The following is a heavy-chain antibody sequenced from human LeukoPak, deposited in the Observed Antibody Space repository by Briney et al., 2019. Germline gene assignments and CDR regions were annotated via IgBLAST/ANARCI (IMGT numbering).Heavy chain of an antibody. CDR2: ISSSSSYI. V-gene: IGHV3-21*04. D-gene: IGHD5-12*01. J-gene: IGHJ4*02. CDR1: GFAFSSYS. Sequence: GGSLRLSCAASGFAFSSYSMNWVRQAPGKGLEWVSSISSSSSYIYYADSVKGRFTISRDNAKNSLYLQMNSLRAEDTAVYYCARPIVATNLDYWGQGTLVTVSS. CDR3: ARPIVATNLDY.